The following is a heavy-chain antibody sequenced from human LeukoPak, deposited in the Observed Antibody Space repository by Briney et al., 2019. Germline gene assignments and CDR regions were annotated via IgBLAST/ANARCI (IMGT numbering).Heavy chain of an antibody. CDR1: GFTFNDAW. J-gene: IGHJ4*02. D-gene: IGHD3-9*01. V-gene: IGHV3-15*07. CDR2: IKKKPDGGTA. CDR3: PTWFYDIGSHC. Sequence: GGSLRLSCAASGFTFNDAWMNWVRQAPGKGLEWVGRIKKKPDGGTADYAAPVKGRFTISRDDSKNMLYLQMNSLKTEDTAMYYCPTWFYDIGSHCWGQGTLVTVSS.